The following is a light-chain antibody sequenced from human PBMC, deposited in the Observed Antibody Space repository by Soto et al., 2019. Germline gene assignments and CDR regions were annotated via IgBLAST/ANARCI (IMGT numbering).Light chain of an antibody. CDR1: QGISSY. CDR3: QQFNNYLIT. Sequence: IQMTQSPSSVSASVGDRVTITCRASQGISSYLAWYQQKPGKAPKLLIYDASSLESGVPSRFSGSGYGTDFTLTISSLQPEDFATYYCQQFNNYLITFGQGTRLEIK. V-gene: IGKV1D-13*01. CDR2: DAS. J-gene: IGKJ5*01.